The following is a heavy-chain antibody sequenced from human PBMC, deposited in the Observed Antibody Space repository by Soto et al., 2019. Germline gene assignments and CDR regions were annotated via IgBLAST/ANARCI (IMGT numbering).Heavy chain of an antibody. J-gene: IGHJ6*02. D-gene: IGHD2-2*01. CDR2: IYYSGST. CDR1: GGSVSSGSYY. Sequence: TLSLTCTVSGGSVSSGSYYWSWIRQPPGKGLEWIGYIYYSGSTNYNPSLKSRVTISVDTSKNQFSLKLSSVTAADTAVYYCAGAHCISTSCYWAYYYYYGMDVWGQGTTVTVSS. CDR3: AGAHCISTSCYWAYYYYYGMDV. V-gene: IGHV4-61*01.